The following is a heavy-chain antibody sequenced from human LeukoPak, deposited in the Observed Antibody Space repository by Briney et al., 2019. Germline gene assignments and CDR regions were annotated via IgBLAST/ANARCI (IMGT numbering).Heavy chain of an antibody. J-gene: IGHJ4*02. Sequence: PGGSLRLSCAASGFTVSTYYMTWVRQAPGKGLECVSVIYSGGSTYYADSVKGRFTVSRDNSKNTLYLQMNSLRAEDTAMYYCARGLGYCTSTTCVLPFDYWGQGTLVTVSS. V-gene: IGHV3-53*01. CDR1: GFTVSTYY. CDR3: ARGLGYCTSTTCVLPFDY. CDR2: IYSGGST. D-gene: IGHD2-2*01.